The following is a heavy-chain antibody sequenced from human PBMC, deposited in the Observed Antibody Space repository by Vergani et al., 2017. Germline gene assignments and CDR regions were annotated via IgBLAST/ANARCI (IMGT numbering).Heavy chain of an antibody. V-gene: IGHV3-30*02. Sequence: QVQLVESGGGVVQPGGSLRLSCAASGCTFSSYGMHWVRQAPGKGLEWVAFIRYDGSNKYYADSVKGRFTISRDNSKNTLYLQMNSLRAEDTAVYYCAKLGCSSTSCYESYYYGMDVWGQGTTVTVSS. CDR3: AKLGCSSTSCYESYYYGMDV. J-gene: IGHJ6*02. CDR2: IRYDGSNK. CDR1: GCTFSSYG. D-gene: IGHD2-2*01.